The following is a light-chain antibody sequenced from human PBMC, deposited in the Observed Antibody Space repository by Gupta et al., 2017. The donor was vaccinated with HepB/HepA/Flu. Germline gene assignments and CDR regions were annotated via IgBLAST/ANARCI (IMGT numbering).Light chain of an antibody. J-gene: IGKJ2*01. Sequence: EIVLTQSPATLSLSPGERATLSCRASQSVSSYLAWYQQKPGQAPRRLIYDASNRATGIPARCSGSGGGTDGNLTIISRDPEDCEVYYCQQRNNCYPMYTFGQGTKMEIK. V-gene: IGKV3D-11*02. CDR2: DAS. CDR1: QSVSSY. CDR3: QQRNNCYPMYT.